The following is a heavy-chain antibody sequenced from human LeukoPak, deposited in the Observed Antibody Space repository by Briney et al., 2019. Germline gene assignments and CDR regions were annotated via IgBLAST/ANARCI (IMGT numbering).Heavy chain of an antibody. CDR2: IKSDGSGT. CDR3: ARESKRWGAMDV. D-gene: IGHD7-27*01. V-gene: IGHV3-74*01. CDR1: GFTFSSYA. J-gene: IGHJ6*02. Sequence: PGGSLRLSCAASGFTFSSYAMSWVRQAPGKGLEWVSRIKSDGSGTSYADSVKGRFTISRDNAKNTLSLQMNSLRAEDTAVYYCARESKRWGAMDVWGQGTTVTVSS.